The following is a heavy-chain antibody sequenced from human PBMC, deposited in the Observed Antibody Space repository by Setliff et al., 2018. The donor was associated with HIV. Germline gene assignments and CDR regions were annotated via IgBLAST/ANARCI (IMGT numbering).Heavy chain of an antibody. Sequence: GGSLRLSCAASGFTFSNYAMSWTRQAPGKGLEWVSGISGAGATTYYADSVKGRFTISRDNSKDTLYLQMNSLRAEDTAVYYCAKDGYSDYLNSYFDYWGQGTLVTVSS. CDR1: GFTFSNYA. CDR3: AKDGYSDYLNSYFDY. CDR2: ISGAGATT. V-gene: IGHV3-23*01. J-gene: IGHJ4*02. D-gene: IGHD4-17*01.